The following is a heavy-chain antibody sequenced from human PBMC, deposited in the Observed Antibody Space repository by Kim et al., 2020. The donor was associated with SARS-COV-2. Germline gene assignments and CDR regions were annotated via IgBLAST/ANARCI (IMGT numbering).Heavy chain of an antibody. Sequence: GGSLILSCAASGFSFSEWWMDWVRQAPGKGPEWVARIDNDGTTTLYADSVKGRFTISRDNSKNTLYLQMTGLRADDTGVYYCTRGPFWGQGTLVTVSS. CDR3: TRGPF. V-gene: IGHV3-74*01. J-gene: IGHJ4*02. CDR1: GFSFSEWW. CDR2: IDNDGTTT.